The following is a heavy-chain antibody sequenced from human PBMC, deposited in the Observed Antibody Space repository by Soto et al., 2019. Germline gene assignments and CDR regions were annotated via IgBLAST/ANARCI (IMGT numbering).Heavy chain of an antibody. CDR3: ARLGDGYFDY. J-gene: IGHJ4*02. D-gene: IGHD3-10*01. Sequence: SETLSLTCTVSGGSISSYYWSWIRQPPGKGLEWIGYIYYSGSTNYNPSLKSRVTISVDTSKNQFSLKLSSVTAADTAVYYCARLGDGYFDYWGQGTLVTVAS. V-gene: IGHV4-59*08. CDR2: IYYSGST. CDR1: GGSISSYY.